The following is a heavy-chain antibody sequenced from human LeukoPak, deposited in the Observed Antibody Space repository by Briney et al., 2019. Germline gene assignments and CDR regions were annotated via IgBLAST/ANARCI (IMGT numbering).Heavy chain of an antibody. D-gene: IGHD4-17*01. CDR1: GYTFTSYG. CDR3: ARDRPTVTTFWYFDL. CDR2: ISAYNGNT. V-gene: IGHV1-18*01. J-gene: IGHJ2*01. Sequence: ASVKVSCKASGYTFTSYGISWVRQAPGQGLEWMGWISAYNGNTNYAQKLQGRVTMTTDTSTSTAYMELRSPRSDDTAVYYCARDRPTVTTFWYFDLWGRGTLVTVSS.